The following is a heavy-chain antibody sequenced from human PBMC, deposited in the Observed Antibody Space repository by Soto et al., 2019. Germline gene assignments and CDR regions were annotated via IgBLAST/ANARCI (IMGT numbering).Heavy chain of an antibody. CDR3: ASPRDSSSQDYYYCGMDV. CDR1: GGTFSSYA. D-gene: IGHD6-6*01. J-gene: IGHJ6*02. Sequence: QVQLVQSGAEVKKPGSSVKVSCKASGGTFSSYAISWVRQAPGQGLEWMGGIIPIFGTANYAQKFQGRVTMTADESTRTADMELSSLRSEDTAVYYCASPRDSSSQDYYYCGMDVWGQGTTVTVSS. V-gene: IGHV1-69*12. CDR2: IIPIFGTA.